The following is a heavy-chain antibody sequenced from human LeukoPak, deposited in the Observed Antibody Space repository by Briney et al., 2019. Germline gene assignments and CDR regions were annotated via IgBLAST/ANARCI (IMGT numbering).Heavy chain of an antibody. D-gene: IGHD5-24*01. J-gene: IGHJ4*02. Sequence: SETLSLTCTVSGGSISSYYWSWIRQPPGKGLEWIGYIYYSGSTNYNPSHKSRVTISVDTSKNQFSLKLSSVTAADTAVYYCARARRDGYNPAFDYWGQGTLVTVSS. CDR3: ARARRDGYNPAFDY. V-gene: IGHV4-59*01. CDR1: GGSISSYY. CDR2: IYYSGST.